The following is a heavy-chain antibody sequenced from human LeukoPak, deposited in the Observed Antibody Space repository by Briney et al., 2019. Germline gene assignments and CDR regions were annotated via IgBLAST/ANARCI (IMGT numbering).Heavy chain of an antibody. J-gene: IGHJ3*02. CDR3: ARAKRNGFDI. V-gene: IGHV3-11*04. CDR1: GFIFSDYY. Sequence: GGSLRLSCDASGFIFSDYYMSWIRQAPGKGLEWISYISNPSSTMYYADSVKGRFTISRDNAKNSLYLQMNSLRAEDTAVYYCARAKRNGFDIWGQGTMVTVSS. CDR2: ISNPSSTM.